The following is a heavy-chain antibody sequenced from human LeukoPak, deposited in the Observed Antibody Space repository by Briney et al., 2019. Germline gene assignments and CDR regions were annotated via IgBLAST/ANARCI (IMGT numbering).Heavy chain of an antibody. CDR2: INHSGST. V-gene: IGHV4-34*01. J-gene: IGHJ4*02. Sequence: SETLSLTCAVYGGSFSGYYWSWIRQPPGKGLEWIGEINHSGSTNYNPSLKSRVTIPVDTSKNQFSLKLSSVTAADTAVYYCARARGGVASGWGQGTLVTVSS. CDR1: GGSFSGYY. CDR3: ARARGGVASG. D-gene: IGHD3-16*01.